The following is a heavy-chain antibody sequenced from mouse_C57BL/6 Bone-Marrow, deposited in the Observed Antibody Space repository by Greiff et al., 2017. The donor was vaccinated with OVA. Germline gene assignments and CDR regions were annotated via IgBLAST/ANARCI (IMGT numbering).Heavy chain of an antibody. V-gene: IGHV1-19*01. CDR2: INPYNGGT. CDR1: GYTFTDYY. D-gene: IGHD2-4*01. CDR3: ARTDYDCCYFDV. J-gene: IGHJ1*03. Sequence: EVQLQQSGPVLVKPGASVKMSCKASGYTFTDYYMNWVKQSHGKSLEWIGVINPYNGGTSYNQKFKGKATLTVDKSSSTAYMELNSLTSEDSAVYYCARTDYDCCYFDVWGTWTTVTVSS.